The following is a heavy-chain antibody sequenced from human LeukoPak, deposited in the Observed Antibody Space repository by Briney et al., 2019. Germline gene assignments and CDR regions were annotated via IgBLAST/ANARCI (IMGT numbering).Heavy chain of an antibody. V-gene: IGHV1-2*02. CDR1: GYTFTGYY. J-gene: IGHJ6*02. D-gene: IGHD1-26*01. Sequence: ASVKVSSKASGYTFTGYYMHWVRQAPGQGLEWMGWINPNSGGTNYAQKFQGRVTMTRDTSISTAYMELSRLRSDDTAVYYCARDRYSGSYYGYYYYYGMDVWGQGTTVTVSS. CDR3: ARDRYSGSYYGYYYYYGMDV. CDR2: INPNSGGT.